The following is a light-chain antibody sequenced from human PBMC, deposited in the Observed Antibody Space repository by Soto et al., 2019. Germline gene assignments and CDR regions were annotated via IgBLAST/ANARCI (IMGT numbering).Light chain of an antibody. Sequence: AIQMTQSPSSLSASVGDRVTITCGASQDITSALDWYQQKPGKAPNLLIYAASTLQSGAPSRFSGSGSGTDFTLTISSLQPEDFATYYCLQDYNYPFTFGPGTKVDI. CDR3: LQDYNYPFT. J-gene: IGKJ3*01. CDR1: QDITSA. V-gene: IGKV1-6*01. CDR2: AAS.